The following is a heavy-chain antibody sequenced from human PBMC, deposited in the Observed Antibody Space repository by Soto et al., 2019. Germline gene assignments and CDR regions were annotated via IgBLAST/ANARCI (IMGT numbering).Heavy chain of an antibody. CDR1: GLSISGNNY. V-gene: IGHV4-38-2*02. Sequence: SETLSLTCGVSGLSISGNNYWAWIRQSPGKGLEWIGSRSQSGRTYYNPSLNSRVSISVDTSKNQFSLRLTSVTAADTAVYYCARDLNIMRFFSWGQGTLVTVSS. J-gene: IGHJ5*01. CDR2: RSQSGRT. CDR3: ARDLNIMRFFS.